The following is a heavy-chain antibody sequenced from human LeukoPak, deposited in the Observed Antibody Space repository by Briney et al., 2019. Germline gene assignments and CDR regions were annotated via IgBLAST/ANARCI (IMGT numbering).Heavy chain of an antibody. Sequence: ASVKVSCKASGYTFTSYYMHWVRQAPGQGLEWMGIINPSGGSTSYAQKFQGRVTMTRDTSTSTVYMELSSLRSEDTAVYYCARDGPGESLSYNWFDPWGQGTLVTVSS. V-gene: IGHV1-46*01. J-gene: IGHJ5*02. CDR2: INPSGGST. D-gene: IGHD2/OR15-2a*01. CDR3: ARDGPGESLSYNWFDP. CDR1: GYTFTSYY.